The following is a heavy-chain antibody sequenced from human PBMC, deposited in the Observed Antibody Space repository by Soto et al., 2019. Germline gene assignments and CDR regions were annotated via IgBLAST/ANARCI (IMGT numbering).Heavy chain of an antibody. CDR2: IWFDGATK. CDR1: GFTFSDYA. Sequence: PGGSLRLSCAASGFTFSDYAMHGVRQAPGKGLEWVASIWFDGATKYYADSVKGRFTISRDNSKNTVYLQMNSLRAEDSALYHCGRGGFSTNWRFDYWGQGTLVTVSS. CDR3: GRGGFSTNWRFDY. D-gene: IGHD6-13*01. V-gene: IGHV3-33*01. J-gene: IGHJ4*02.